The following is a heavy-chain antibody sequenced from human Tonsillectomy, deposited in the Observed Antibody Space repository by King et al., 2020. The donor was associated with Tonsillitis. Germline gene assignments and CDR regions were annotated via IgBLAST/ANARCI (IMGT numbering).Heavy chain of an antibody. V-gene: IGHV1-8*01. J-gene: IGHJ4*02. D-gene: IGHD3-3*01. CDR2: MNPNSGNT. CDR1: GYTFTIYD. Sequence: QLVQSGAEVKKPGASVKVSCKASGYTFTIYDINWVRQATGQGLEWMGGMNPNSGNTGYGRKFQGRVTMTRNTSISTAFLELSSLRSEDTAIYYCARGRGFYPLDYWGQGTLVTVSS. CDR3: ARGRGFYPLDY.